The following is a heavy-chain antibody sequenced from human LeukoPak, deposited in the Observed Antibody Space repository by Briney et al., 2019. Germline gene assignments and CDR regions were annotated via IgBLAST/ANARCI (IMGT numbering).Heavy chain of an antibody. V-gene: IGHV3-23*01. CDR2: ISGSGGST. J-gene: IGHJ5*02. Sequence: PGGSLRLSCAASGFTFSSYAMSWVRQAPGKGLEWVSAISGSGGSTYYADSVKGRFTISRDNSKNTLYLQMNSLRAEDTAVYYCAKGYEYSSSWFQISYNWFDPWGQGTLVTVSS. CDR3: AKGYEYSSSWFQISYNWFDP. CDR1: GFTFSSYA. D-gene: IGHD6-13*01.